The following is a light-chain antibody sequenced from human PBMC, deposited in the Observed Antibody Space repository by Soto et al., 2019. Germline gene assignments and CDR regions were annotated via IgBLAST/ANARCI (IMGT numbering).Light chain of an antibody. CDR1: QSIGIW. J-gene: IGKJ1*01. Sequence: IQMTQSPSTLSASVGDRVAITCRASQSIGIWLAWYQQKPGKAPRFLIYKASSLESGVPSRFSGSGYGTEFTLTISSLQPEDFATYYCQQYNDYPWTFGEGTKVEIK. CDR3: QQYNDYPWT. CDR2: KAS. V-gene: IGKV1-5*03.